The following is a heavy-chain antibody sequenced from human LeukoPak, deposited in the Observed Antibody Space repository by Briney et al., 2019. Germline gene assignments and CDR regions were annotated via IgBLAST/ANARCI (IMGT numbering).Heavy chain of an antibody. CDR3: LQRGFDY. CDR1: GFTFSNNY. J-gene: IGHJ4*02. CDR2: IKKDGREK. D-gene: IGHD3-16*01. V-gene: IGHV3-7*01. Sequence: GGSLRLSCAASGFTFSNNYMTWVRQAPGKGLEWVANIKKDGREKHYVDSVEGRFTISRDNAENSLYPQMNSLRVEDTAVYYCLQRGFDYWGQGALVTVSS.